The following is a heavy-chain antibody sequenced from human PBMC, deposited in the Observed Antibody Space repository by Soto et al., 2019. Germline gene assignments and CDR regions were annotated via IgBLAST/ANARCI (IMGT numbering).Heavy chain of an antibody. CDR2: MFNSGGA. CDR3: ATGNVDSMLEY. J-gene: IGHJ4*02. CDR1: DGSISTYDW. Sequence: SETLSLTCVVSDGSISTYDWWSWVRQPPGKGLGWIGKMFNSGGADYSPSLKSRVTISADYSKNHFSLRLTAVTAADTAVYYCATGNVDSMLEYWGQGTQVTVSS. D-gene: IGHD3-3*01. V-gene: IGHV4-4*02.